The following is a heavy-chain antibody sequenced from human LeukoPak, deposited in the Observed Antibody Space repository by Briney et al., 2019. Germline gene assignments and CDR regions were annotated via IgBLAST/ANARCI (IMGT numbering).Heavy chain of an antibody. CDR2: IYYSGST. D-gene: IGHD2-21*01. Sequence: SETLSLTCTVSGGSISSYYWSWIRQPPGKGLEWIGYIYYSGSTNYNPSLKSRVTISVDTSKNQFSLKLSSVTAADTAVYYCARIVADDYYYYYYGVDVWGQGTTVTVSS. J-gene: IGHJ6*02. CDR1: GGSISSYY. V-gene: IGHV4-59*01. CDR3: ARIVADDYYYYYYGVDV.